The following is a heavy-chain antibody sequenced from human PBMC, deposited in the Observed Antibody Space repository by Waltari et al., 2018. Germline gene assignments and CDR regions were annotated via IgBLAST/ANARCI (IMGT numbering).Heavy chain of an antibody. Sequence: EVQLVESGGGLVQPGGSLRLSCAASGFTFSSYAMSWVRQAPGKGLGWVSAISGSGGSTYYADSVKGRFTISRDNSKNTLYLQMNSLRAEDTAVYYCAKDPRGYSYRYYYYYYGMDVWGQGTTVTVSS. CDR1: GFTFSSYA. CDR2: ISGSGGST. J-gene: IGHJ6*02. V-gene: IGHV3-23*04. CDR3: AKDPRGYSYRYYYYYYGMDV. D-gene: IGHD5-18*01.